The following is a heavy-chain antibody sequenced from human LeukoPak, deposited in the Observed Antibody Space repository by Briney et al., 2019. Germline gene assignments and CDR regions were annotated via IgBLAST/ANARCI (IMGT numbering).Heavy chain of an antibody. D-gene: IGHD6-19*01. Sequence: ETLSLTCTVSGGSISSYYWSWIRQPPGKGLEWIGYIYYSGSTNYNPSLKSRVTISVDTSKNQFSLKLSSVTAADTAVYYCARVGSGYSSGWYPIDYWGQGTLVTVSS. V-gene: IGHV4-59*01. CDR1: GGSISSYY. J-gene: IGHJ4*02. CDR2: IYYSGST. CDR3: ARVGSGYSSGWYPIDY.